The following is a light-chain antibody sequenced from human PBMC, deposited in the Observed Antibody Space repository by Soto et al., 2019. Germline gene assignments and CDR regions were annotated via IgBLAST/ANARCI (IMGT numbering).Light chain of an antibody. Sequence: DIVMKQSPATLSVAPGERVTFSCRASQGVSRKLAWYQHKPGQAPRLLIYGASSRATGIPDRFSGSGSGTDFTLTISSLEPEDFAVYYCQQRSNWPPTFGGGTKVDIK. CDR2: GAS. V-gene: IGKV3-11*01. CDR3: QQRSNWPPT. CDR1: QGVSRK. J-gene: IGKJ4*01.